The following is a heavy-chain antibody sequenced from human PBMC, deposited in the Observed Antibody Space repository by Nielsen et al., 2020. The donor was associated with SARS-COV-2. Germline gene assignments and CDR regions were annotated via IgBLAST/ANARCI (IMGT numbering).Heavy chain of an antibody. CDR2: ISWNSGSI. Sequence: SLKISCAASGFTFDDYAMHWVRQAPGKGLEWVSGISWNSGSIGYADSVKGRFTISRDNAKNSLYLQMNSLRAEDTAVYYRARDTPPIAVASLFDYWGQGTLVTVSS. CDR1: GFTFDDYA. V-gene: IGHV3-9*01. J-gene: IGHJ4*02. D-gene: IGHD6-19*01. CDR3: ARDTPPIAVASLFDY.